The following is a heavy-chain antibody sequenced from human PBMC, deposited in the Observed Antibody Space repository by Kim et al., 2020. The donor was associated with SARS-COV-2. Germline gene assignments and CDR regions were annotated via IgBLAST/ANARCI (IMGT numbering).Heavy chain of an antibody. CDR1: GFTFSSYA. CDR2: ISSNGGST. D-gene: IGHD6-13*01. Sequence: GGSLRLSCSASGFTFSSYAMHWVRQAPGKGLEYVSAISSNGGSTYYADSVKGRFTISRDNSKNTLYLQMSSLRAEDTAVYYCVKGGEGQQLDSIKYYYYYYGMDVWGRGSTVTVSS. V-gene: IGHV3-64D*06. CDR3: VKGGEGQQLDSIKYYYYYYGMDV. J-gene: IGHJ6*02.